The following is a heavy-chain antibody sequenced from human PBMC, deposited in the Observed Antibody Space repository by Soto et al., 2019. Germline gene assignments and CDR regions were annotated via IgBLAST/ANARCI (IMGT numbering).Heavy chain of an antibody. J-gene: IGHJ6*02. CDR1: GYSFTSYW. Sequence: LGESLKISCKGSGYSFTSYWISWVRQMPGKGLEWMGRIDPSDSYTNYSPSFQGHVTISADKSISTAYLQWSSLKASDTAMYYCARVNYDFWSGYYYYGMDVWGQGTTVTVS. CDR3: ARVNYDFWSGYYYYGMDV. D-gene: IGHD3-3*01. V-gene: IGHV5-10-1*01. CDR2: IDPSDSYT.